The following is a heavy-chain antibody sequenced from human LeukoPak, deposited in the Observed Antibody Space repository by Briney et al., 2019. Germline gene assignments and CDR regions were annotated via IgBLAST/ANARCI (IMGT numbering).Heavy chain of an antibody. CDR3: AKDKGPRIVGATKTGY. V-gene: IGHV3-23*01. CDR1: GFTFSSYA. Sequence: GGSLRLSCEASGFTFSSYAMSWVRQAPGKGLEWVSAISGSGGSTYYADSVKGRFTISRDNSKNTLYLQMNSLRAEDTAVYYCAKDKGPRIVGATKTGYWGQGTLVTVSS. D-gene: IGHD1-26*01. CDR2: ISGSGGST. J-gene: IGHJ4*02.